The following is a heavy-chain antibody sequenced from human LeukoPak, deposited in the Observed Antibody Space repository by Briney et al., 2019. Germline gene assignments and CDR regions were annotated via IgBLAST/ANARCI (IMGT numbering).Heavy chain of an antibody. V-gene: IGHV1-69*01. CDR2: IIPIFGTA. CDR1: GDTFSSYA. CDR3: ARSEAEDDAFDI. Sequence: SVKVSCKASGDTFSSYAISWVRQAPGQGLEWMGGIIPIFGTANYAQKFQGRVTITADESTSTAYMELSSLRSEDTAVYYCARSEAEDDAFDIWGQGTMVTFSS. J-gene: IGHJ3*02.